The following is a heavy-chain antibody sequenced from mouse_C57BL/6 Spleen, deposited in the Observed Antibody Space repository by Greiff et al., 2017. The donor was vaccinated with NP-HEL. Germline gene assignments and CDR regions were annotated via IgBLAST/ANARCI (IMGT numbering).Heavy chain of an antibody. CDR2: IYPGDGDT. V-gene: IGHV1-82*01. CDR1: GYAFSSSW. J-gene: IGHJ4*01. CDR3: APNYYGSSYVGAMDY. Sequence: QVQLQQSGPELVKPGASVKISCKASGYAFSSSWMNWVKQRPGKGLEWIGRIYPGDGDTNYNGKFKGKATLTADKSSSTAYMQLSSLTSEDSAVYFCAPNYYGSSYVGAMDYWGQGTSVTVSS. D-gene: IGHD1-1*01.